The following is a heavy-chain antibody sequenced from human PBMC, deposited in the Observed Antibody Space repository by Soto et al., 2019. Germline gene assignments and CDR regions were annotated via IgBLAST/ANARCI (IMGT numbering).Heavy chain of an antibody. J-gene: IGHJ4*02. CDR3: AKVGIGMFSHKHHFDH. D-gene: IGHD2-2*03. CDR1: GFTFSSFG. CDR2: LSGSGDSS. Sequence: PGGSLRLSCTASGFTFSSFGMAWVRQAPGKGLGWVSALSGSGDSSYYADSVKDLCTISRDNPTNTLYLQMNNLRAEDTAVYYCAKVGIGMFSHKHHFDHWGQGTQVTVSS. V-gene: IGHV3-23*01.